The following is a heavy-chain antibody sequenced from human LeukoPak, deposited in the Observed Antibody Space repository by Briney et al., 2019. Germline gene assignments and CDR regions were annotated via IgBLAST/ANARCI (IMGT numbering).Heavy chain of an antibody. CDR3: ARDLYNWNVWGGFDY. D-gene: IGHD1-1*01. CDR1: GGSISSSSYY. CDR2: IYYSGST. Sequence: SETLSLICTVSGGSISSSSYYWGWIRQPPGKGLEWIGSIYYSGSTYYNPSLKSRVTISVDTSKNQFSLKLSSVTAADTAVYYCARDLYNWNVWGGFDYWGQGTLVTVSS. J-gene: IGHJ4*02. V-gene: IGHV4-39*07.